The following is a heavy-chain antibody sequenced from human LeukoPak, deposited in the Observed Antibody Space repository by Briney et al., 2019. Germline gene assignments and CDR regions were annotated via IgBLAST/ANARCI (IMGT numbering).Heavy chain of an antibody. CDR3: ARDVFEDAGTTSFDY. D-gene: IGHD1-1*01. CDR1: GFTFSDYY. Sequence: PGGSLRLSCAASGFTFSDYYMSWIRQAPGKGLEWVSYISSSGSTIYYADSVKGRFIISRDNAKNSLYLQMNSLRAEDTAVYYCARDVFEDAGTTSFDYWGQGTLVTVSS. J-gene: IGHJ4*02. V-gene: IGHV3-11*01. CDR2: ISSSGSTI.